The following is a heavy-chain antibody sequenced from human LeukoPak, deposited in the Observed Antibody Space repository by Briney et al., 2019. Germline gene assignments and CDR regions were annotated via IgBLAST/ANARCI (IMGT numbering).Heavy chain of an antibody. V-gene: IGHV3-20*04. J-gene: IGHJ3*02. D-gene: IGHD3-3*01. CDR2: IDWNGGRT. Sequence: GGSLRLSCAASGFIFCDYGMTWVRQVPGKGPEWVSGIDWNGGRTVYADSVKGRFTISRDNAKNPLYLQMTSLRAEDTALYYCATGLSGLSDTFDIWGQGTMVSVSS. CDR3: ATGLSGLSDTFDI. CDR1: GFIFCDYG.